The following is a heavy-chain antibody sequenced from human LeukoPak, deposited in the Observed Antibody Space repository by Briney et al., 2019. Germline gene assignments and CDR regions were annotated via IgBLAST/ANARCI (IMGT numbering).Heavy chain of an antibody. CDR3: ARGVELLD. CDR1: GGSIFSYY. V-gene: IGHV4-59*01. J-gene: IGHJ4*02. Sequence: ASETLSLTCTVSGGSIFSYYWSWIRQPPGKGLEWIGYVYYSGSTTYNPSLRSRVTMSIDTSKNQFSLRLTSVTAADTAVYYCARGVELLDWGQGTLVTVSS. CDR2: VYYSGST. D-gene: IGHD2/OR15-2a*01.